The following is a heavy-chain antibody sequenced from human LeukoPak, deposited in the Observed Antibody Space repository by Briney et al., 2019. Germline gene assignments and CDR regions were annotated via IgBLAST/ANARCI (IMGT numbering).Heavy chain of an antibody. CDR1: GFTFSSYD. CDR2: ISSSSSTI. Sequence: GGSLRLSCAASGFTFSSYDMNWVRQAPGKGLEWVSYISSSSSTIYYADSVKGRFTISRDDAKNSLYLQMNSLRAEDTAVYYCARDLAHGSGSSLNYWGQGTLVTVSS. V-gene: IGHV3-48*04. J-gene: IGHJ4*02. D-gene: IGHD3-10*01. CDR3: ARDLAHGSGSSLNY.